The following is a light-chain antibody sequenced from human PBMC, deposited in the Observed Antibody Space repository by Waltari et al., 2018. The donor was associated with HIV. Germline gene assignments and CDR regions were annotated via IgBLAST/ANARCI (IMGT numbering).Light chain of an antibody. Sequence: DIVMTQSPDSLAVSLGERATINSNSRLRIFYSSNNKHYLAWYQHKQGQPPKRLIYWASTRESGVPDRFSGSGSGTDFTLTISSLQPEDVAVYYCQQYYHVPVTFGQGTRLEIK. CDR3: QQYYHVPVT. V-gene: IGKV4-1*01. CDR2: WAS. J-gene: IGKJ5*01. CDR1: LRIFYSSNNKHY.